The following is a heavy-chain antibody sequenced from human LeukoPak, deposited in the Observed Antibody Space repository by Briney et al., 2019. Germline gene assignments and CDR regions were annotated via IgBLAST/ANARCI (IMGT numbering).Heavy chain of an antibody. Sequence: QPGGSLRLSCAASGFTFSSYAMSWVRQAPGKGLEWVGFIRSKAYGGTTEYAASVKGRFTISRDDSKSIAYLQMNSLKTEDTAVYYCTREDYDSSGYYLDYWGQGTLVTVSS. V-gene: IGHV3-49*04. CDR3: TREDYDSSGYYLDY. J-gene: IGHJ4*02. CDR2: IRSKAYGGTT. D-gene: IGHD3-22*01. CDR1: GFTFSSYA.